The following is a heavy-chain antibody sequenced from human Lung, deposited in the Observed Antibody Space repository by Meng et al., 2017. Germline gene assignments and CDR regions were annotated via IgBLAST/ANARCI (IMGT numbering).Heavy chain of an antibody. V-gene: IGHV4-4*02. CDR1: GGSITSSTW. CDR3: ARFDISSSGRGDY. D-gene: IGHD1-26*01. J-gene: IGHJ4*02. Sequence: QVQLPESGPGLVKPSGTLSLTCPVSGGSITSSTWSSWVRQTPGKGLEWFGEIFHSGSTNSNPPLESRVTISVDKSKNQFSLKVYSVTAADTATYYCARFDISSSGRGDYWGQGILVTVSS. CDR2: IFHSGST.